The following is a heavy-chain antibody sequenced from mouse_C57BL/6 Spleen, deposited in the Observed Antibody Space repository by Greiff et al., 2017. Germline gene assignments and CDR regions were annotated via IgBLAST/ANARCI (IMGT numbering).Heavy chain of an antibody. J-gene: IGHJ2*01. CDR3: AREGRGYYFDY. V-gene: IGHV3-6*01. D-gene: IGHD6-1*01. CDR1: GYSITSGYY. CDR2: ISYDGRN. Sequence: DVKLVESGPGLVKPSQSLSLTCSVTGYSITSGYYWNWIRPFPGNKLEWMGYISYDGRNNYNQSLKNRISITRDTSKNQFFLKLNSVTTEDTATYYCAREGRGYYFDYWGQGTTLTVSS.